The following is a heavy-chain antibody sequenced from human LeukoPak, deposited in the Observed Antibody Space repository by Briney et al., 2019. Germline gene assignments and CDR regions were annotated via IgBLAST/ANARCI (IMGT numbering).Heavy chain of an antibody. J-gene: IGHJ4*02. Sequence: PSETLSLTCAVYGGSFSGYYWSWIRQPPGKGLEWIGEINHSGSTNYNPSLKSRVTISVDTSKNQFSLKLSSVTAADTAVYYCARGARVRTFYDSSGYYYYWGQGTLVTVSS. CDR1: GGSFSGYY. CDR2: INHSGST. V-gene: IGHV4-34*01. CDR3: ARGARVRTFYDSSGYYYY. D-gene: IGHD3-22*01.